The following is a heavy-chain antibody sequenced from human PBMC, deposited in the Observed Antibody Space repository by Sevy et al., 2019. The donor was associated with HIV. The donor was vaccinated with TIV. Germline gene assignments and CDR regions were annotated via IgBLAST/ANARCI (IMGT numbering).Heavy chain of an antibody. Sequence: SETLSLTCTVSGGYMSSSDYFWGRVRQPPGKGREWIGSIYYNGDTYHSPSLKSRVTVAVDTSKNQFFLTLTSVTAADTAIYYCARHGAWRFYFDFWGQGSLVTVSS. CDR2: IYYNGDT. CDR3: ARHGAWRFYFDF. D-gene: IGHD3-16*01. V-gene: IGHV4-39*01. CDR1: GGYMSSSDYF. J-gene: IGHJ4*02.